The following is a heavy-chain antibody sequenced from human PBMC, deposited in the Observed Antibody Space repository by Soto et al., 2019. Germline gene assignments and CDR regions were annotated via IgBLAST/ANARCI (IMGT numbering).Heavy chain of an antibody. CDR2: ISGSGGST. Sequence: EVQLLESGGGLVQPGGSLRLSCAASGFTFSSYAMSWVRQAPGKGLEWVSAISGSGGSTYYADSVKGRFTISRDNSKNTLYLQMNSLRAEETAVYYCASCTDGRHGGAGTTKYYFDYWGQGTLVTVSS. CDR3: ASCTDGRHGGAGTTKYYFDY. J-gene: IGHJ4*02. D-gene: IGHD6-19*01. V-gene: IGHV3-23*01. CDR1: GFTFSSYA.